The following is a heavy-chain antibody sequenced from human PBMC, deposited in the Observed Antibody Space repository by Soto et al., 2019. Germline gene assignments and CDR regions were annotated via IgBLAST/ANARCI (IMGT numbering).Heavy chain of an antibody. CDR3: ARWWRGSASFDY. Sequence: GGSLRLSCAASGFTFSSYAMHWVRQAPGKGLEWVAVISYDGSNKYYADSVKGRFTISRDNSKNTLYLQMNSLRAEDTAVYYCARWWRGSASFDYWGQGTLVTVSS. D-gene: IGHD2-15*01. J-gene: IGHJ4*02. CDR2: ISYDGSNK. CDR1: GFTFSSYA. V-gene: IGHV3-30-3*01.